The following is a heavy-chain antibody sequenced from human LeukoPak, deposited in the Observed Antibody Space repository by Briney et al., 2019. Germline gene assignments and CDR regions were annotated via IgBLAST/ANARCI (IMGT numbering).Heavy chain of an antibody. D-gene: IGHD3-10*01. CDR1: GGSISFYY. Sequence: SETLSLTCTVSGGSISFYYWSWVRRPPGKGLEWIGNIYYSGNTNYNPSLKSRVTISVETSKNQFSLNLSSVTAADTAVYYCARNDFGAGSYHGYWGQGTLVTVSS. CDR2: IYYSGNT. J-gene: IGHJ4*02. CDR3: ARNDFGAGSYHGY. V-gene: IGHV4-59*01.